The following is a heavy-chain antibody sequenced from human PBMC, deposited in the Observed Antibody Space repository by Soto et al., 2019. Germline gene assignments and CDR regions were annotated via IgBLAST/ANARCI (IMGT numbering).Heavy chain of an antibody. Sequence: ASVKVSCKASGYTFSNYGISCVGQAPGQGLEGXXXXTGYXGXXXXXXNFQGRVTMTADPSTRTAYLDLRSLISDDTAVYFCARKSSSSSWFDPWGQGTLVTVS. D-gene: IGHD6-6*01. CDR2: XTGYXGXX. CDR3: ARKSSSSSWFDP. V-gene: IGHV1-18*01. J-gene: IGHJ5*02. CDR1: GYTFSNYG.